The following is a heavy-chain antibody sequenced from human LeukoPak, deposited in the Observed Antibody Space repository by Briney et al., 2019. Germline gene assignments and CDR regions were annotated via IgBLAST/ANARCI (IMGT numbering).Heavy chain of an antibody. J-gene: IGHJ5*02. CDR2: IYPGDSDT. D-gene: IGHD3-10*01. CDR3: ARGITMVRDPGPDWFDP. V-gene: IGHV5-51*01. CDR1: GYSFTSYW. Sequence: GESLKISCKGSGYSFTSYWIVWVRQMPGKGLEWMGIIYPGDSDTRYSPSFQGQVTISADKSISTAYLQWSSLKASDTAMYYRARGITMVRDPGPDWFDPWGQGTLVTVSS.